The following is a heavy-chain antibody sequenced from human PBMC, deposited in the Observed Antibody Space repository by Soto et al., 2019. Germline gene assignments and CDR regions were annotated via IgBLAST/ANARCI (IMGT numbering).Heavy chain of an antibody. D-gene: IGHD2-15*01. CDR2: VNPSGGST. Sequence: ASVKVSCKASGYLFTAYSMHWVRLAPGQGLEWMGVVNPSGGSTKYAQNFQGRVTMTRDTSTITIYMELSSLRSDDTAIYYCAREENCSGGTCYSEYFHRWGQGTLVTVSS. V-gene: IGHV1-46*01. CDR3: AREENCSGGTCYSEYFHR. J-gene: IGHJ1*01. CDR1: GYLFTAYS.